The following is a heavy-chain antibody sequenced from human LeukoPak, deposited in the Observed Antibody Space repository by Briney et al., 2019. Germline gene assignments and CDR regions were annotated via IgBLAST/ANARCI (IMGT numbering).Heavy chain of an antibody. J-gene: IGHJ3*02. CDR2: TYYRSKWYN. V-gene: IGHV6-1*01. CDR3: ARVYNWNPAGAFDI. CDR1: GVSVSSNIAS. Sequence: SQTLSLTCAISGVSVSSNIASWNWIRQSPSRGLEWLGRTYYRSKWYNDYAVSVKSRITINPDTSKNQFSLQLNSVTPEDTAVYYCARVYNWNPAGAFDIWGQGTVVTVSS. D-gene: IGHD1-1*01.